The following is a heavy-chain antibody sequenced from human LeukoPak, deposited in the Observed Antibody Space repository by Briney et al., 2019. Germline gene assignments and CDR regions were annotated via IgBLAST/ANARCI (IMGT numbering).Heavy chain of an antibody. D-gene: IGHD6-19*01. V-gene: IGHV4-61*08. Sequence: PSETLSLTCTVSGGSISSGDYYWSWIRQPPGKGLEWIGYIYYSGSTNYNPSLKSRVTISVDTSKNQFSLKLSSVTAADTAVYYCARDSSGWYDYYYYGMDVWGQGTTVTVSS. CDR2: IYYSGST. CDR3: ARDSSGWYDYYYYGMDV. CDR1: GGSISSGDYY. J-gene: IGHJ6*02.